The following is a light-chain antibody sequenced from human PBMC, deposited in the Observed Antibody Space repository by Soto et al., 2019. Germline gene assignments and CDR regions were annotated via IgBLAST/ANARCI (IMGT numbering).Light chain of an antibody. CDR1: SSDVGGYNY. Sequence: QSALTQPRSVSGSPGQSVTISCTGTSSDVGGYNYVSWYQQHPGKAPKLMIYDVSKRLXGVPDRFSGSKSGNTASLTISGLQAEDEADYYCCSYAGSYTFDVFGTGTKVTVL. CDR2: DVS. V-gene: IGLV2-11*01. J-gene: IGLJ1*01. CDR3: CSYAGSYTFDV.